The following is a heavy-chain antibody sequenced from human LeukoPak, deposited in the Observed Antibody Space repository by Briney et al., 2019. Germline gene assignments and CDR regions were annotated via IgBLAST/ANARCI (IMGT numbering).Heavy chain of an antibody. CDR3: ARGLAVAGSSWFDP. D-gene: IGHD6-19*01. CDR2: INSDGSSR. J-gene: IGHJ5*02. Sequence: GGTLRLSCPAAGFTFSSYWMHWVRQVPGKGLVWVSRINSDGSSRSYVDSVMGRFTISRDNAKNTLYLQLDSLRAEDTAVYYCARGLAVAGSSWFDPWGQGTLVSVSS. CDR1: GFTFSSYW. V-gene: IGHV3-74*01.